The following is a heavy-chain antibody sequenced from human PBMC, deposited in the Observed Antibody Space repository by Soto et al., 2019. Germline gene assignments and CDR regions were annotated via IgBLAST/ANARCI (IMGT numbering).Heavy chain of an antibody. V-gene: IGHV3-11*01. J-gene: IGHJ4*02. Sequence: GGSLRLSXAASGFSFSNSYMSWIRQATGKGLEWVSSISSGGSFTYYADSVNGRFTITTDDAKNSLYLQMNSLSAEDKAIESCPSDSHAVDLGYWGQGTMVTVSS. D-gene: IGHD3-10*01. CDR1: GFSFSNSY. CDR3: PSDSHAVDLGY. CDR2: ISSGGSFT.